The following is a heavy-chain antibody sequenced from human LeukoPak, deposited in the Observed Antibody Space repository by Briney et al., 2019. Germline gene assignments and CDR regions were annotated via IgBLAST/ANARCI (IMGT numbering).Heavy chain of an antibody. CDR3: ARRGSYGSGAYYNLDY. D-gene: IGHD3-10*01. J-gene: IGHJ4*02. CDR1: GYRFASYW. Sequence: GESLKISCKGSGYRFASYWIVWLRQVPGKGLEWMGFISPSDSDSRYSPPFQGQVTISTDKSISTAFLQWSSLKASDTAMYYCARRGSYGSGAYYNLDYWGQGTLVTVSS. CDR2: ISPSDSDS. V-gene: IGHV5-51*01.